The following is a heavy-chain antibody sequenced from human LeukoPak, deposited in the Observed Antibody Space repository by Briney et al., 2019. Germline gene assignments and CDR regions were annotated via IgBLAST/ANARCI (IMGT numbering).Heavy chain of an antibody. CDR2: IYSGGST. D-gene: IGHD4-17*01. J-gene: IGHJ4*02. CDR1: GFTVSSNY. V-gene: IGHV3-53*01. Sequence: GGSLRLSCAASGFTVSSNYMSWVRQAPGKGLEWVSVIYSGGSTYYADSVKGRFTISRDNSKSTLYIQMNSLRAEDTAVYYCAREEEGYGDYGDYFDYWGQGTLVTVSS. CDR3: AREEEGYGDYGDYFDY.